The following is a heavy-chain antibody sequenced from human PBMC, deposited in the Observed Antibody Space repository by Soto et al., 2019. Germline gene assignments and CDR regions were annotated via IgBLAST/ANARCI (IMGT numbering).Heavy chain of an antibody. CDR2: ISPDGSNK. J-gene: IGHJ4*02. V-gene: IGHV3-74*01. CDR3: VRDGESVLPSDS. CDR1: GFTFSRFW. Sequence: EVSLVESGGGLVQPGGSLRLSCSTSGFTFSRFWMNWVRQAPGKGLMWVSHISPDGSNKAYVDFVKGRFSISRDDAKGTLYLEMNSLRAEDTARYYCVRDGESVLPSDSWGQGALVTVSS. D-gene: IGHD3-10*01.